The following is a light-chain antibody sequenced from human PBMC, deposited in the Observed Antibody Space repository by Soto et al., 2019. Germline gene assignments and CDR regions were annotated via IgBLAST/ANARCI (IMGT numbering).Light chain of an antibody. V-gene: IGLV2-14*01. CDR1: SSDVGGYDY. CDR2: EVT. J-gene: IGLJ1*01. CDR3: TSSTSSSTQV. Sequence: QSVLTQPASVSGSPGQAITISCTGTSSDVGGYDYVSWYQQHPGTAPRLIIFEVTNRPSGVSNRFSGSKSGNTASLTIAGLQAEDEADYYCTSSTSSSTQVFGTGTKVTVL.